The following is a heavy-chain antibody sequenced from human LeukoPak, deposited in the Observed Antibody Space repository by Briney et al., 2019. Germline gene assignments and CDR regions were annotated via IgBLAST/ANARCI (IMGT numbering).Heavy chain of an antibody. D-gene: IGHD5-24*01. V-gene: IGHV4-39*07. Sequence: SETLSLTCTVSGGSISSSSYYWGWIRQSPGKGLEWIGSFYYSGSTYYNPSLKSRVTISVDTSKNQFSLKLSSVTAADTAVYYCARRGDGYNFDYWGQGTLVTVSS. J-gene: IGHJ4*02. CDR2: FYYSGST. CDR3: ARRGDGYNFDY. CDR1: GGSISSSSYY.